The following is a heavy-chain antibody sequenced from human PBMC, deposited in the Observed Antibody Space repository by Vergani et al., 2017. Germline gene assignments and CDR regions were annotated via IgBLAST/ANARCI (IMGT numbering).Heavy chain of an antibody. CDR3: ARKGRWLQSFFDY. J-gene: IGHJ4*02. D-gene: IGHD5-24*01. Sequence: QVQLQESGPGLVKPSQTLSLTCTVSGCSISSGDYYWSWIRQPPGKGLEWIGYIYYSGSTYYNPSLKSRVTISVDTSKNQFSLKLSAVTAADTAVYYCARKGRWLQSFFDYWGQGTLVTVSS. CDR2: IYYSGST. CDR1: GCSISSGDYY. V-gene: IGHV4-30-4*01.